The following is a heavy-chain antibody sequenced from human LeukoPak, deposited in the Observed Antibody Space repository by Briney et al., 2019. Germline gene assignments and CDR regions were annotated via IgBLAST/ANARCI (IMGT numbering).Heavy chain of an antibody. D-gene: IGHD1-26*01. Sequence: ASVKVSCKASGYTFTSYGISWVRQSPGQGLEWMGWISAYNGNTNYAQKLQGRVTMTTDTSTSTAYMELRSLRSDDTAVYYCARDFSGSYRPSGDYWGQGTLVTVSS. CDR2: ISAYNGNT. V-gene: IGHV1-18*01. CDR1: GYTFTSYG. J-gene: IGHJ4*02. CDR3: ARDFSGSYRPSGDY.